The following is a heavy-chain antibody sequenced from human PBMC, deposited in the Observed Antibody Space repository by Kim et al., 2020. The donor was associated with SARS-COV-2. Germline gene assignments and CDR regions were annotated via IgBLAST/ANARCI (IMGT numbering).Heavy chain of an antibody. CDR1: GFTFSSYW. CDR3: ARDGIVGATTNYYYYGMDV. CDR2: IKQDGSEK. D-gene: IGHD1-26*01. Sequence: GGSLRLSCAASGFTFSSYWMSWVRQAPGKGLEWVANIKQDGSEKYYVDSVKGRFTISRDNAKNSLYLQMNSLRAEDTAVYYCARDGIVGATTNYYYYGMDVWGQGTTVTVSS. J-gene: IGHJ6*02. V-gene: IGHV3-7*01.